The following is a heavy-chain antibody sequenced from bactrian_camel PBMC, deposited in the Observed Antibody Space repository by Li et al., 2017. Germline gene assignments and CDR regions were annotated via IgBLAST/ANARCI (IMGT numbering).Heavy chain of an antibody. V-gene: IGHV3S35*01. D-gene: IGHD6*01. CDR2: INSGGGTT. Sequence: VQLVESGGGLVQPGGSLRLSCAASGFTFSSYAMFWVRQAPGKGLEWVSSINSGGGTTHYADSVKGRFTISRDNARNTVYLQMNSLKPEDTAVYYCVRKVGGSWYDWGQGTQVTVS. CDR1: GFTFSSYA. J-gene: IGHJ4*01. CDR3: VRKVGGSWYD.